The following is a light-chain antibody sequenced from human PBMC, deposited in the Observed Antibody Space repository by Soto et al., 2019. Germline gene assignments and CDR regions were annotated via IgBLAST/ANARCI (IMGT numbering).Light chain of an antibody. CDR2: EVR. V-gene: IGLV2-14*01. CDR3: SSFSSRNTLV. J-gene: IGLJ2*01. Sequence: QSVLTQPGSVSGSPGQSITISCSGTSRDVGAYNLVSWYQQRPGKAPKLLIYEVRNRPSGLSYRFSGSKSGNTASLTISSLLPEDEADYLCSSFSSRNTLVFGGGTKLTVL. CDR1: SRDVGAYNL.